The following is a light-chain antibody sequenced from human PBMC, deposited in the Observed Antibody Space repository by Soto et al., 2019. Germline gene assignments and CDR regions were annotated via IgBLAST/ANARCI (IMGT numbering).Light chain of an antibody. CDR2: LGS. V-gene: IGKV2-28*01. Sequence: DIVMTQSPLSLPVTPGEPASISCRSSQSLLHSNGYNYLHWYLQKPGQSPQLLIYLGSNRASGVPDRFSGSGSGTDFTLTISSLQPEDFATYYCQQTFKTPLTFGGGTKVDIK. CDR1: QSLLHSNGYNY. CDR3: QQTFKTPLT. J-gene: IGKJ4*01.